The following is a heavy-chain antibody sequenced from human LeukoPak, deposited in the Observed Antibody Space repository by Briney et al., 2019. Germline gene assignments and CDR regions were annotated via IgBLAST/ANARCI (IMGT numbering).Heavy chain of an antibody. CDR3: ARASIGYCSSTSCKAPYYYYYMDV. J-gene: IGHJ6*03. V-gene: IGHV4-59*12. CDR2: IYYSGST. CDR1: GGSISSYY. Sequence: SETLSLTCTVSGGSISSYYWSWIRQPPGKGLEWIGYIYYSGSTNYNPSLKSRVTISVDTSKNQFSLKLSSVTAADTAVYYCARASIGYCSSTSCKAPYYYYYMDVWGKGTTVTVSS. D-gene: IGHD2-2*01.